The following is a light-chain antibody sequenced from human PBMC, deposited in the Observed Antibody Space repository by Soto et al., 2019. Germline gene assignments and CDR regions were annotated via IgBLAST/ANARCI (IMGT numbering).Light chain of an antibody. V-gene: IGKV4-1*01. CDR2: WAS. Sequence: DIVMTQSPDSLAVSLGERATINCKSSQSVLYSSNNKNYLAWYQQKPGQPPKLLIYWASTRESGVPDRFSGSGSGTDFTLTISSLQDEDVAVYYCQQYYSTPWTFDQGTKVEIK. J-gene: IGKJ1*01. CDR1: QSVLYSSNNKNY. CDR3: QQYYSTPWT.